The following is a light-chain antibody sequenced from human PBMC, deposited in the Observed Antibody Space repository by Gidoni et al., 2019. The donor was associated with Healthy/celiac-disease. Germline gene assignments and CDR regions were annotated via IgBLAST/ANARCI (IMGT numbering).Light chain of an antibody. V-gene: IGKV3-11*01. CDR2: DAS. CDR1: QSVSSY. J-gene: IGKJ2*01. Sequence: ELVLTQSPATLSLSPGERATLSCRASQSVSSYLAWYQQKPGQAPRLLIYDASNRATGIPARFSGSGSGTDFPLTISRLEPEDFAVYYCQQRSNWPPEYTFGQGTKLEIK. CDR3: QQRSNWPPEYT.